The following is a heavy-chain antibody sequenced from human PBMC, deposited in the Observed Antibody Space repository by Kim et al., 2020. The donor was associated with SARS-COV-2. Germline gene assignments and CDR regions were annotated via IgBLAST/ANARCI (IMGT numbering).Heavy chain of an antibody. CDR3: AKDIVVVVAATKPNDAFDI. V-gene: IGHV3-23*01. Sequence: GRFTISRDNSKNTLYLQMNSLRAEDTAVYYCAKDIVVVVAATKPNDAFDIWGQGTMVTVSS. D-gene: IGHD2-15*01. J-gene: IGHJ3*02.